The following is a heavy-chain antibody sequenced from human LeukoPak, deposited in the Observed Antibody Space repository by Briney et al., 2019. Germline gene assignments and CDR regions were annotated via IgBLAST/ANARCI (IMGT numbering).Heavy chain of an antibody. Sequence: ASVKVSCKASGYTFTSYGISWVRQAPGQGLEWMGWISAYNGNTNYAQKLQGRVTMTTDTSTSTAYMELRSLRSDDTAVYYCATDQGYDFWSGYSLYYYYYGMDVWGQGTTVTVSS. CDR1: GYTFTSYG. V-gene: IGHV1-18*01. CDR3: ATDQGYDFWSGYSLYYYYYGMDV. D-gene: IGHD3-3*01. CDR2: ISAYNGNT. J-gene: IGHJ6*02.